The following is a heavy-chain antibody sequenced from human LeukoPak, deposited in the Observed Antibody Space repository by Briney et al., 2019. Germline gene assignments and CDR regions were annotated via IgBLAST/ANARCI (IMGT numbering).Heavy chain of an antibody. J-gene: IGHJ5*02. D-gene: IGHD2-2*01. V-gene: IGHV1-8*02. Sequence: ASVKVSCKASGGTFSSYAISWVRQAPGQGLEWMGWMNPNSGNTGYAQKFQGRVTVTRNTSISTAYMELSSLTSEDTAVYYCARGALGYCSSTSCFHPAWFDPWGQGTLVTVSS. CDR2: MNPNSGNT. CDR3: ARGALGYCSSTSCFHPAWFDP. CDR1: GGTFSSYA.